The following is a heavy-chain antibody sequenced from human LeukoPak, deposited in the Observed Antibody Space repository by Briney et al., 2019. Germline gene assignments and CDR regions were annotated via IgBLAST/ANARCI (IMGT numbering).Heavy chain of an antibody. J-gene: IGHJ6*02. V-gene: IGHV4-59*01. D-gene: IGHD3-3*01. Sequence: SETLSLTCTVSGGSISSYFWSWIRQPPGKGLEWIGYIYYSGRTSYNPSLKSRVTISVDTSKNQFSLNLSSVTAADTAVYYCARTDYDFWSGGMDVWGQGTTVTVSS. CDR2: IYYSGRT. CDR3: ARTDYDFWSGGMDV. CDR1: GGSISSYF.